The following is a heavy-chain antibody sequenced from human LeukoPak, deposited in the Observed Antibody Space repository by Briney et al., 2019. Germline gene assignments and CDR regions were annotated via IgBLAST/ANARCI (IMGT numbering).Heavy chain of an antibody. CDR1: GYTFTSYG. D-gene: IGHD6-13*01. CDR2: ISAYNGNT. V-gene: IGHV1-18*01. J-gene: IGHJ4*02. CDR3: ARGMYSSSWSDFDY. Sequence: ASVKVSCKASGYTFTSYGISWGRQAPGQGLECMGWISAYNGNTNYAQKLQGRGTMTTDTSTSTASLELRSLRSDDTAVYYCARGMYSSSWSDFDYWGQGTLVTVSS.